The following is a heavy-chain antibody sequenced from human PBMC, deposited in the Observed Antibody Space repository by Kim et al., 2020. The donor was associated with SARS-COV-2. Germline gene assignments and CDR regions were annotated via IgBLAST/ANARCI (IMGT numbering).Heavy chain of an antibody. J-gene: IGHJ4*02. D-gene: IGHD3-10*01. Sequence: NPSLKSRVTISVDTSKNQFSLKLSSVTAADTAVYYCARGWGSGSYYLFDYWGQGTLVTVSS. CDR3: ARGWGSGSYYLFDY. V-gene: IGHV4-34*01.